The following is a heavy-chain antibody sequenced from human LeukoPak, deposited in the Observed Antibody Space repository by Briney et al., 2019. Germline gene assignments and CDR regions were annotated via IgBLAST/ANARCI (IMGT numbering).Heavy chain of an antibody. J-gene: IGHJ4*02. CDR3: ARDLATTDN. D-gene: IGHD1/OR15-1a*01. V-gene: IGHV3-20*04. CDR1: GFTFSDYY. Sequence: GGSLRLSCAASGFTFSDYYMSWIRQAPGKGLEWVSGINWSGVRTGYADSLKGRFTISRDNAKNTLYLQMNSLRAEDTALYYCARDLATTDNWGQGTLVTVSS. CDR2: INWSGVRT.